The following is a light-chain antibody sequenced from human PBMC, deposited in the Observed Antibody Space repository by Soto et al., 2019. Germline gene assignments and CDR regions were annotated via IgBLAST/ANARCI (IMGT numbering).Light chain of an antibody. CDR2: ETS. V-gene: IGLV2-23*01. CDR1: SRDFGSYKF. Sequence: QSALTQPASVSGSPGQSVTISCTGTSRDFGSYKFVSWYQHHPGKVPKVIIYETSKRPSGVSDRFSGSKSGNTASLTISGLQAEDEADYYCFSFTSTDTHVFGSGTKVTVL. J-gene: IGLJ1*01. CDR3: FSFTSTDTHV.